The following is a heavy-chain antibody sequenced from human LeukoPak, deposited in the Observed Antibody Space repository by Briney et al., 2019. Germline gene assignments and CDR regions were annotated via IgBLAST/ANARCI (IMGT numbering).Heavy chain of an antibody. J-gene: IGHJ4*02. V-gene: IGHV3-7*01. CDR1: GFNSGNYW. Sequence: GGSLRLSCAASGFNSGNYWMSWVRQAPGQRLEWLANIKQDGIETYYLDSVKGRFTISRDSARNSVYLQVNSLRADETAVYYCGYDILTGYYRGQGTLVTVSS. D-gene: IGHD3-9*01. CDR2: IKQDGIET. CDR3: GYDILTGYY.